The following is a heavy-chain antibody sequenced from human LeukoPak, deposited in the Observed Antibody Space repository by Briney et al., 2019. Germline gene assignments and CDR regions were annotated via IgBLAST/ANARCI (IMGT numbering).Heavy chain of an antibody. CDR1: GFTFSSYW. CDR3: ARDSSSIVVTNNFDY. Sequence: PGGSLRLSCAASGFTFSSYWMSWVRQAPGKGLEWVANIKQDGSEKYYVDSVKGRFTISRDNAKNSLYLQMNSLRAEDTAVYYCARDSSSIVVTNNFDYWGQGTLVTVSS. J-gene: IGHJ4*02. D-gene: IGHD5-12*01. CDR2: IKQDGSEK. V-gene: IGHV3-7*01.